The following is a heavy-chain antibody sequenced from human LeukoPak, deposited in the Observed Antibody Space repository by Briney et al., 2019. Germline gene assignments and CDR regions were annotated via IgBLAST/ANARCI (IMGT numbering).Heavy chain of an antibody. D-gene: IGHD3-3*01. CDR3: ARGPGGYDFWSITGAFDI. V-gene: IGHV4-4*07. J-gene: IGHJ3*02. Sequence: KTSGTLSLTCTVSGGSISSYYWSWIRQPAGKGLEWIGRIYTSGSTNYNPSLKSRVTMSVDTSKNQFSLKLSPVTAADTAVYYCARGPGGYDFWSITGAFDIWGQGTMVTVSS. CDR2: IYTSGST. CDR1: GGSISSYY.